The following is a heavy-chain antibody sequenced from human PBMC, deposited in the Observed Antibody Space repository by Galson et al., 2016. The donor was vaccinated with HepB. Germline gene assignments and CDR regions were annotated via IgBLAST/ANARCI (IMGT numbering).Heavy chain of an antibody. CDR1: GFTFSNYA. CDR3: ARGVGDY. J-gene: IGHJ4*02. V-gene: IGHV3-23*01. Sequence: SLRLSCAASGFTFSNYAMNWVRQAPGKGLEWVSGISGSGGITYYADSVKGRFTIPRNKSRKILYLQMSNLRADDTAIYYCARGVGDYRGQGSLVSVST. CDR2: ISGSGGIT.